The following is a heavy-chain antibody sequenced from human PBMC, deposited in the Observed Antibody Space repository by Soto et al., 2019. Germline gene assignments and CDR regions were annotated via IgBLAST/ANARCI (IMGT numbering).Heavy chain of an antibody. CDR3: AGDTIGSGGGYIDY. CDR2: ISYDGMNK. Sequence: QVQLVESGGGVVQPGRSLRLSCAASGFSFSDHALHWVRQAPGKGLEWVAVISYDGMNKRYADSVKGRFTISRDNSKNMLNLEVNSLRVEDTGVFYGAGDTIGSGGGYIDYWGQGTLVTVSS. D-gene: IGHD3-10*01. V-gene: IGHV3-30*04. J-gene: IGHJ4*02. CDR1: GFSFSDHA.